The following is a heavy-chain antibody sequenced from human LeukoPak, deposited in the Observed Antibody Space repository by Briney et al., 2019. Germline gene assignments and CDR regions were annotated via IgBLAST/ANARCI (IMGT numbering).Heavy chain of an antibody. J-gene: IGHJ6*03. D-gene: IGHD6-13*01. CDR2: IYPGDSDT. CDR1: GYSFTSYW. V-gene: IGHV5-51*01. Sequence: GESLKISCKGSGYSFTSYWIGWVRQMPGKGLEWMGIIYPGDSDTRYSPSFQGQVTISADKSISTAYLQWSSLKASDTAMYYCARHIAAAGTFYYYYYMDVWGKGTTVTVSS. CDR3: ARHIAAAGTFYYYYYMDV.